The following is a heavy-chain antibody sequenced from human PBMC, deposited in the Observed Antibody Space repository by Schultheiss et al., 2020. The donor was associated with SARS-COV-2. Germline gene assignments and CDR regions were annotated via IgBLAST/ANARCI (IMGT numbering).Heavy chain of an antibody. Sequence: GGSLRLSCAASGFTVSSNYMSWVRQAPGKGLEWVSGISWNSGSIGYADSVKGRFTISRDNAKNSLYLQMNSLRAEDTAVYYCARDQRSYMDVWGKGTTVTVSS. CDR1: GFTVSSNY. V-gene: IGHV3-48*04. CDR2: ISWNSGSI. CDR3: ARDQRSYMDV. J-gene: IGHJ6*03.